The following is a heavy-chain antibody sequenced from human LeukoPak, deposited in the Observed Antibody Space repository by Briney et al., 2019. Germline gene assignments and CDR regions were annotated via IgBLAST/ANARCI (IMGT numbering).Heavy chain of an antibody. V-gene: IGHV1-18*01. CDR2: ISAYNDNT. CDR1: GYTFTTYG. J-gene: IGHJ6*03. Sequence: ASVKVSCKASGYTFTTYGISWVRQAPGQGLEWMGWISAYNDNTNYAQNLQGRVTMTTDTSTSTAHMELRSLRSDDTAVYYCARGRYCSGTSCYKVYYYYMDVWGKGTTVTVSS. CDR3: ARGRYCSGTSCYKVYYYYMDV. D-gene: IGHD2-2*02.